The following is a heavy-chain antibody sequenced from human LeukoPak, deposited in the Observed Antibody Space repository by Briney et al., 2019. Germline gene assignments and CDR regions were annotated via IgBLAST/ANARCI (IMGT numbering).Heavy chain of an antibody. CDR3: ARAFYDSGNHLPDY. CDR1: GFTFNNYG. CDR2: IWYDGSNK. V-gene: IGHV3-33*01. Sequence: GGSLRLSCAASGFTFNNYGMHWVRQAPGKGLEWVAVIWYDGSNKYYADSVKGRFTISRDNSKNTLYLQMSSLRAEDTAVYYCARAFYDSGNHLPDYWGQGTLVTVSS. D-gene: IGHD3-10*01. J-gene: IGHJ4*02.